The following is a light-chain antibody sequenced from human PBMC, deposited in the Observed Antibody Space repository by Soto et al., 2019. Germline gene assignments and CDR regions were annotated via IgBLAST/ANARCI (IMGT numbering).Light chain of an antibody. CDR2: DVS. Sequence: QSAQTQPASVSGSPGQSITISCTGTSSDVGGYIYVSWHQQHPGTAPKLMIYDVSNRPSGVSNRFSGSKSGNTASLTISGLQAEDEADYYCSSFTSSNTLVFGGGTKLTVL. V-gene: IGLV2-14*01. CDR1: SSDVGGYIY. CDR3: SSFTSSNTLV. J-gene: IGLJ2*01.